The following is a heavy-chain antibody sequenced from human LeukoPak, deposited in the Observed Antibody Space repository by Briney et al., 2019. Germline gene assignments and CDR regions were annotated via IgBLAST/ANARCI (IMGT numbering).Heavy chain of an antibody. J-gene: IGHJ4*02. CDR2: INPSGGST. V-gene: IGHV1-46*01. CDR3: ARAYGSGSYTLLFFDY. D-gene: IGHD3-10*01. CDR1: GYTFTSYY. Sequence: ASLKVSCKASGYTFTSYYMHWVRQAPGQGLERMGIINPSGGSTSYAQKFQGRVTMTRDTSTSTVYMELSSLRSEDTAVYYCARAYGSGSYTLLFFDYWGQGTLVTVSS.